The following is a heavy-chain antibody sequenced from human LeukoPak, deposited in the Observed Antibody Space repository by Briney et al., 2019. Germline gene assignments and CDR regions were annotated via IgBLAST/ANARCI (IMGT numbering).Heavy chain of an antibody. D-gene: IGHD3-9*01. Sequence: SETLSLSCAVYGGSFSGYYWSWIRQPPGKGLEWIGEMDRSGSTNYNPSLKSRVTISVDTSKNQFSLNLRSVTAADTAVYYCARAGLRFFDWSQNYYYAMDVWGQGTTVTVSS. J-gene: IGHJ6*02. V-gene: IGHV4-34*01. CDR1: GGSFSGYY. CDR2: MDRSGST. CDR3: ARAGLRFFDWSQNYYYAMDV.